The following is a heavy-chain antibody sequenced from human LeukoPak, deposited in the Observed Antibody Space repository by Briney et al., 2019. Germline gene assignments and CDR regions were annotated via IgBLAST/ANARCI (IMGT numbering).Heavy chain of an antibody. V-gene: IGHV4-59*01. CDR3: ARGRSNYYGMDV. D-gene: IGHD1-26*01. J-gene: IGHJ6*02. Sequence: SETLSLTCSVSDGSINSYYWNWIRRPPGKGLEWIGYIYYNGNTNFSPPLKSRVTMSVDTPKNLFSLKVSSVTAADTAVYYCARGRSNYYGMDVWGQGTTVTVSS. CDR2: IYYNGNT. CDR1: DGSINSYY.